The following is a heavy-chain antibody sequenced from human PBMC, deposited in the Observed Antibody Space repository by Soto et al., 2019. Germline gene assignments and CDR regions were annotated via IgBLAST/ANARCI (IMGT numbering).Heavy chain of an antibody. V-gene: IGHV3-23*01. J-gene: IGHJ4*02. D-gene: IGHD2-2*01. Sequence: EVQLLESGGGLVQPGGSLRLSCAASGFTFSSYAMSWVRQAPGKGLEWVSAISGSGGSTYYADSVKGRFTISRDNSKNTLYLQMNSLRAEDTAVYYCAKDRGYCSSTSCYRVPLWGQGTLVTVSS. CDR2: ISGSGGST. CDR3: AKDRGYCSSTSCYRVPL. CDR1: GFTFSSYA.